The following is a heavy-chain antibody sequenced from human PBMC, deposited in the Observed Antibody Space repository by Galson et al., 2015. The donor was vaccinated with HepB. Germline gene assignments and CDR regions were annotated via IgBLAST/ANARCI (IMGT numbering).Heavy chain of an antibody. D-gene: IGHD2-2*01. CDR1: GFTFSSYW. Sequence: LRLSCAAFGFTFSSYWMTWVRQAPGKGLEWVANIKQDGSEKYYVDSVKGRFTISRDNAKNSLYLQMNSLRAEDTAVYYCATTLGYCSSTSCYGGGFDYWGQGTLVTVSS. V-gene: IGHV3-7*03. CDR3: ATTLGYCSSTSCYGGGFDY. J-gene: IGHJ4*02. CDR2: IKQDGSEK.